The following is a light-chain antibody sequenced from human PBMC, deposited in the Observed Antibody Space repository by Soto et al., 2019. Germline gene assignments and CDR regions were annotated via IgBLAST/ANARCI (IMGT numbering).Light chain of an antibody. CDR1: SSNVGDND. J-gene: IGLJ3*02. Sequence: QSMLTQPPSVSAAPGQKVTISCSGSSSNVGDNDVSWYQQFPGTAPKLLIYKNNQRPSGIPDRFSGSKSGTSATLGITGLQTGDEADYHCAAWDSSLSVGVFGGGTKVTVL. CDR3: AAWDSSLSVGV. CDR2: KNN. V-gene: IGLV1-51*02.